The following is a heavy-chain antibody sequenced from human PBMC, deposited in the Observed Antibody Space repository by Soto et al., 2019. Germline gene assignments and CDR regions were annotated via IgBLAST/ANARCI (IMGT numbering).Heavy chain of an antibody. D-gene: IGHD5-18*01. CDR2: ISAGGSNT. Sequence: PGGSLRLSCAASGFTVSSNYMSWVRQAPGKGLEWVSSISAGGSNTYYADSLKGRFTISRDNSKNTLYLQMTGLRVEDTAVYFCAKDDSTVSRPWDVWGQGTTVTVSS. J-gene: IGHJ6*02. CDR3: AKDDSTVSRPWDV. V-gene: IGHV3-23*01. CDR1: GFTVSSNY.